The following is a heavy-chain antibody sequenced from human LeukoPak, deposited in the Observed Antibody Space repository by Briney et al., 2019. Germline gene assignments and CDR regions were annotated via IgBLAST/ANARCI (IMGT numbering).Heavy chain of an antibody. Sequence: GRSLRLSCAASGFTFSSYGMHWVRQAPGKGLEWVAVIWYDGSNKYYADSVKDRFTISRDNSKNTLYLQMNSLRAEDTAVYYCAKDRGGSFYNWFDPWGQGTLVTVSS. CDR1: GFTFSSYG. V-gene: IGHV3-33*06. CDR2: IWYDGSNK. D-gene: IGHD1-26*01. J-gene: IGHJ5*02. CDR3: AKDRGGSFYNWFDP.